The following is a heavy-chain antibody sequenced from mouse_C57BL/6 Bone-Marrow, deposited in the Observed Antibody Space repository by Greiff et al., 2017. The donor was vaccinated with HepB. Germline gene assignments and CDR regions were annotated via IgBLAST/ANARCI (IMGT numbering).Heavy chain of an antibody. CDR2: IYPRSGNT. V-gene: IGHV1-81*01. Sequence: QVHVKQSGAELARPGASVKLSCKASGYTFTSYGISWVKQRTGQGLEWIGEIYPRSGNTYYNEKFKGKATLTADKSSSTAYMELRSLTSEDSAVYFCAREGEDYYFDYWGRGTSLTVS. CDR1: GYTFTSYG. J-gene: IGHJ2*03. D-gene: IGHD2-4*01. CDR3: AREGEDYYFDY.